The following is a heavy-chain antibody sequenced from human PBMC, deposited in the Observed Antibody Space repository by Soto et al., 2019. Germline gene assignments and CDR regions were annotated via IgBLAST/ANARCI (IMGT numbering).Heavy chain of an antibody. CDR2: INHRGST. V-gene: IGHV4-4*02. CDR1: GGSISISTW. D-gene: IGHD2-15*01. J-gene: IGHJ6*03. CDR3: ARGVYSFYIEV. Sequence: QVQLQASGPGLVKPSETLSLTCAVSGGSISISTWWSWVRQTPGKGLEWIGQINHRGSTNYSPSLTSRVTISVDISNTQFSRKMNSVPAADPAVYYCARGVYSFYIEVWGKGTTFTVSS.